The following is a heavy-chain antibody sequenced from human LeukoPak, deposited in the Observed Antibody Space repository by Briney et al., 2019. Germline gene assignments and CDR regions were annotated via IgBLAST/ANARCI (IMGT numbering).Heavy chain of an antibody. CDR2: IKQDGSEK. Sequence: GGSLRLSCAASGFTFSSYWMSWVRQAPGKGLEWVANIKQDGSEKYYVDSVKGRFTTSRDNAKNSLYLQMNSLRAEDTAVYYCARDHRDYDFWSGYYLYYYYYMDVWGKGTTVTVSS. D-gene: IGHD3-3*01. V-gene: IGHV3-7*01. J-gene: IGHJ6*03. CDR1: GFTFSSYW. CDR3: ARDHRDYDFWSGYYLYYYYYMDV.